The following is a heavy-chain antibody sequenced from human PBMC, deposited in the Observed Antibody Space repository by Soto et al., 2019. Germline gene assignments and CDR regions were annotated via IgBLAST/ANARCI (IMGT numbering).Heavy chain of an antibody. Sequence: PSETLSLTCTVSGGSISSYYWSWIRQPPGKGPECIGYIYYSGSTNYNPSLKSRVTISVDTSKNHFSLKLSSVTAADTAVYYCARVYYDFWSGYSTNWFDPWGQGTLVTVSS. CDR2: IYYSGST. J-gene: IGHJ5*02. CDR1: GGSISSYY. CDR3: ARVYYDFWSGYSTNWFDP. D-gene: IGHD3-3*01. V-gene: IGHV4-59*12.